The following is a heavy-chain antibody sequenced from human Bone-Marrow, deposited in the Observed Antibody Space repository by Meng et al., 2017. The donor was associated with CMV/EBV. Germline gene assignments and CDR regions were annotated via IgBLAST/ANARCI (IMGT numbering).Heavy chain of an antibody. CDR3: ATYSGGAFDI. Sequence: SEPLFLTCTVSGDFITSNYWTWIRQPPGKGLEWIGYIYYTGSTHYNPSLKSRITISLDMSKNQFSLNLSSVTAADTAVYYCATYSGGAFDIWGQGTKVTVSS. V-gene: IGHV4-59*01. D-gene: IGHD2-21*01. CDR1: GDFITSNY. CDR2: IYYTGST. J-gene: IGHJ3*02.